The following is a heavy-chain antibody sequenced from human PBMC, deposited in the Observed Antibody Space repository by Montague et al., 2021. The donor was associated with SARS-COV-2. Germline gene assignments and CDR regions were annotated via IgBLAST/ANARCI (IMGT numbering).Heavy chain of an antibody. D-gene: IGHD3-10*01. Sequence: SETLSLTCAVHGGSFSTYSWNWIRQPPGKGLEWIGEIHHGGSTNYNPSLKSRVTISADTSKNQFSLKLTSVAAADTAVYYCARLGDGVVPSPILGVGPYYSSYRMDVWGKGTTVTVSS. J-gene: IGHJ6*04. CDR3: ARLGDGVVPSPILGVGPYYSSYRMDV. V-gene: IGHV4-34*01. CDR1: GGSFSTYS. CDR2: IHHGGST.